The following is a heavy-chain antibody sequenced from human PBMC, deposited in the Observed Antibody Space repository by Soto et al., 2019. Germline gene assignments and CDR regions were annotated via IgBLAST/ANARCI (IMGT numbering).Heavy chain of an antibody. J-gene: IGHJ4*02. CDR2: IIPIFGTA. CDR3: ARTEMATITPFDY. CDR1: GGTFSSYA. V-gene: IGHV1-69*13. D-gene: IGHD5-12*01. Sequence: EASVKVSCKASGGTFSSYAISWVRQAPGQGLEWMGGIIPIFGTANYAQKFQGRVTITADESTSTAYMELSSLRSEDTAVYYCARTEMATITPFDYWGQGTLVTVSS.